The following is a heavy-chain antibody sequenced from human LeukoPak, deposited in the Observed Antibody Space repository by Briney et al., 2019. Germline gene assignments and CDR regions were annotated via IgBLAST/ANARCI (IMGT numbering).Heavy chain of an antibody. Sequence: GASVKVSCKASGYTFTSYYMHWVRQAPGQGLEWMGIINPSGGSTSYAQKFQGRVTMPRDTSISTAYMELSRLRSDDTAVYYCARKEGSGWYVGAIYYYYGMDVWGQGTTVTVSS. CDR2: INPSGGST. D-gene: IGHD6-19*01. CDR3: ARKEGSGWYVGAIYYYYGMDV. J-gene: IGHJ6*02. CDR1: GYTFTSYY. V-gene: IGHV1-46*01.